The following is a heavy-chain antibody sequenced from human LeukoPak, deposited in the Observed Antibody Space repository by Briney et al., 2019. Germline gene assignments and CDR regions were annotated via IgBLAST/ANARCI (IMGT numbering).Heavy chain of an antibody. CDR1: GFTFSSYG. CDR2: ISYDGSNK. J-gene: IGHJ4*02. CDR3: AKDRGTLSPNIVATSTLDY. V-gene: IGHV3-30*18. D-gene: IGHD5-12*01. Sequence: GGSLRLSCAASGFTFSSYGMHWVRQAPGKGLEWVAVISYDGSNKYYADSVKGRFTVSRDNSKNTLYLQMNSLRAEDTAVYYCAKDRGTLSPNIVATSTLDYWGQGTLVTVSS.